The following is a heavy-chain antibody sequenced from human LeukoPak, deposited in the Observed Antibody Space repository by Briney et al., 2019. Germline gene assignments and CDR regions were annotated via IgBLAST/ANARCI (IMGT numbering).Heavy chain of an antibody. Sequence: PSQTLSLTCTVSGGSISSGDYYWSWIRQPPGKGLEWIGYIYYSGNTYYNPSLKSRVTISVDTSKNQFSLKLNSVTAADTAVYYCARFYKKGTYSDFWSGSAFDIWGQGTMVTVSS. CDR2: IYYSGNT. CDR1: GGSISSGDYY. J-gene: IGHJ3*02. CDR3: ARFYKKGTYSDFWSGSAFDI. D-gene: IGHD3-3*01. V-gene: IGHV4-30-4*08.